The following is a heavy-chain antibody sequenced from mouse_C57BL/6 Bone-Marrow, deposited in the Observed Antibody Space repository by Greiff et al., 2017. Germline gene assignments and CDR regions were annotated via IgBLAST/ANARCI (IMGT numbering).Heavy chain of an antibody. CDR1: GYTFTDYN. CDR3: ARAGYYYGSRNFDY. CDR2: INPNNGGT. Sequence: EVKLMESGPELVKPGASVKIPCKASGYTFTDYNMDWVKQSHGKSLEWIGDINPNNGGTIYNQKFKGKATLTVDKSSSTAYMELRSLTSEDTAVYYCARAGYYYGSRNFDYWGQGTTLTVSS. V-gene: IGHV1-18*01. J-gene: IGHJ2*01. D-gene: IGHD1-1*01.